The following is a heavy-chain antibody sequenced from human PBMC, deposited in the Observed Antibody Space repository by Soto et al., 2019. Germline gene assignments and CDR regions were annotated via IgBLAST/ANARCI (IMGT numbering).Heavy chain of an antibody. Sequence: GESLKISCKGSGYSFTSYWIGWVRQMPGKGLEWMGIIYPGDSDTRYSPSFQGQVTISADKSISTAYLQWSSLKASDTAMYYCARLFGGSFHLLGPLAIWGQGTMVTVSS. D-gene: IGHD2-15*01. CDR2: IYPGDSDT. CDR1: GYSFTSYW. CDR3: ARLFGGSFHLLGPLAI. J-gene: IGHJ3*02. V-gene: IGHV5-51*01.